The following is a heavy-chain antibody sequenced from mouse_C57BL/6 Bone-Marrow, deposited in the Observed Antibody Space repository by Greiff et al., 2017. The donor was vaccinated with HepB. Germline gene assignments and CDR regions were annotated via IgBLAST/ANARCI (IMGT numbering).Heavy chain of an antibody. CDR2: ISYSGST. J-gene: IGHJ2*01. CDR3: AKGFITTVVAGDYFDY. Sequence: EVMLVESGPGMVKPSQSLSLTCTVTGYSITSGYDWHWIRHFPGNKLEWMGYISYSGSTNYNPSLKSRISITHDTSKNHFFLKLNSVTTEDTATYYCAKGFITTVVAGDYFDYWGQGTTLTVSS. V-gene: IGHV3-1*01. CDR1: GYSITSGYD. D-gene: IGHD1-1*01.